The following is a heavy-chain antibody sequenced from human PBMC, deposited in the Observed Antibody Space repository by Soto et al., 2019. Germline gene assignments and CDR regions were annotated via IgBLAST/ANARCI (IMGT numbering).Heavy chain of an antibody. CDR3: ARVPYCIGGSCYSYYFDY. J-gene: IGHJ4*02. V-gene: IGHV1-3*01. CDR2: INAGNGNT. Sequence: AAVKVSCKASGYTFTSYAMHWVRQAPGQGLEWMGWINAGNGNTKYSQKFQGRVTITRDTSASTAYMELSSLRSEDTAVYYCARVPYCIGGSCYSYYFDYWGQGTLVTVSS. CDR1: GYTFTSYA. D-gene: IGHD2-15*01.